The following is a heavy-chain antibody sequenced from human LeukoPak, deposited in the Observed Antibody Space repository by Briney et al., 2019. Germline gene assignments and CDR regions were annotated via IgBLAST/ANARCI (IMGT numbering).Heavy chain of an antibody. CDR2: IDSSDSTT. Sequence: GGSLRLSCAASGFTFSNYGMSWIRQAPGKGLEWVSYIDSSDSTTYYADSVKGRFTVSRDNAKNSLYLQMNSLRAEDTAVYYCARNHGSGRGEWFDPWGQGTLVTVSS. CDR1: GFTFSNYG. CDR3: ARNHGSGRGEWFDP. D-gene: IGHD3-10*01. J-gene: IGHJ5*02. V-gene: IGHV3-11*01.